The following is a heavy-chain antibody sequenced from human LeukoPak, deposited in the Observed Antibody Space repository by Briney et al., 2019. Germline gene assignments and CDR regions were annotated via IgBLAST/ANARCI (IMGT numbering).Heavy chain of an antibody. Sequence: PGGSLRLSCAASGFTFSSYEMNWVRQAPGKGLEWISYISSSASTIYYADSVKGRFTISRDNAKNSLYLQMNSLRAEDTAVYYCARYQWQLRPHYYYYMDVWGGGTTVTISS. CDR2: ISSSASTI. V-gene: IGHV3-48*03. J-gene: IGHJ6*03. D-gene: IGHD1-26*01. CDR3: ARYQWQLRPHYYYYMDV. CDR1: GFTFSSYE.